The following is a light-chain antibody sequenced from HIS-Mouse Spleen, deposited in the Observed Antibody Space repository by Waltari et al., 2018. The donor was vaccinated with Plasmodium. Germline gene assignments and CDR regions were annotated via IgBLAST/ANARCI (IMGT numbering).Light chain of an antibody. CDR1: QSVSSY. CDR2: DAS. Sequence: EIVLTQSPATLSLSPGERATLSCRTSQSVSSYLAWYQQKPGQAPRLLIYDASNRATGIPARFSGSGSGTDFTLTISSLEPEDFALYDCQQRSNWPPTFGQGTRLEIK. V-gene: IGKV3-11*01. CDR3: QQRSNWPPT. J-gene: IGKJ5*01.